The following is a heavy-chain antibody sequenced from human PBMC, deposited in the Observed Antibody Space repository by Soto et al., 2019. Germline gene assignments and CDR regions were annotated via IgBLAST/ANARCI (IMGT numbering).Heavy chain of an antibody. CDR1: GGSFSGYS. D-gene: IGHD1-26*01. J-gene: IGHJ6*02. Sequence: SETLSLTCAVYGGSFSGYSWSWIRQPPGKGLEWIGEINHSGSTNYNPSLKSRVTISVDTSKNQFSLKLSSVTAADTAVYYCARGGRRGRVGATKNYYGMDVWGQGTTVTVSS. V-gene: IGHV4-34*01. CDR3: ARGGRRGRVGATKNYYGMDV. CDR2: INHSGST.